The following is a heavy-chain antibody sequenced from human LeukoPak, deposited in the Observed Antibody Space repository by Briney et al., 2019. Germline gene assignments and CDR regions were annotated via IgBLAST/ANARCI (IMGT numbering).Heavy chain of an antibody. CDR3: ATPTANYYDSSGYDY. CDR2: IIPILGIA. D-gene: IGHD3-22*01. V-gene: IGHV1-69*04. CDR1: GGTSSSYA. Sequence: ASVKVSCKASGGTSSSYAISWVRQAPGQGLEWMGRIIPILGIANYAQKFQGRVTITADKSTSTAYMELSSLRSEDTAVYYCATPTANYYDSSGYDYWGQGTLVTVSS. J-gene: IGHJ4*02.